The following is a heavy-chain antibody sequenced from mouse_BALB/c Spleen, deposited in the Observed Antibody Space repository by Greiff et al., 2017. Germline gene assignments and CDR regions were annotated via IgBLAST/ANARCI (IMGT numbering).Heavy chain of an antibody. CDR2: ISSGGGST. CDR1: GFTFSSFG. Sequence: EVQVVESGGGLVQPGGSRKLSCAASGFTFSSFGMHWVRQAPEKGLEWVAYISSGGGSTYYPDTVKGRFTISRDNAKNTLYLQMSSLKSEDTAMYYCARHARLRRGYAMDYWGQGTSVTVSS. D-gene: IGHD2-4*01. CDR3: ARHARLRRGYAMDY. V-gene: IGHV5-12-1*01. J-gene: IGHJ4*01.